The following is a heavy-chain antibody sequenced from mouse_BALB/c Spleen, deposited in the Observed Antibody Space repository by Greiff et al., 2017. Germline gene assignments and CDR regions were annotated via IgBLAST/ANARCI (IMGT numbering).Heavy chain of an antibody. Sequence: QVQLKESGPGLVQPSQSLSITCTVSGFSLTSYGVHWVRQSPGKGLEWLGVIWSGGSTDYNAAFISRLSISKDNSKSQVFFKMNSLQADDTAIYYCARNFPNYYYGSHYFDYWGQGTTLTVSS. CDR1: GFSLTSYG. D-gene: IGHD1-1*01. CDR2: IWSGGST. CDR3: ARNFPNYYYGSHYFDY. V-gene: IGHV2-4-1*01. J-gene: IGHJ2*01.